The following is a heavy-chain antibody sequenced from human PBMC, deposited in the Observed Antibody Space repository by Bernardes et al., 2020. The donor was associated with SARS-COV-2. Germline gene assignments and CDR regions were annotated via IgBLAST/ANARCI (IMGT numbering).Heavy chain of an antibody. V-gene: IGHV3-9*01. Sequence: GGSLRLSCAASGFTFDDYAMHWVRQAPGKGLEWVSGISWNSGSIGYADSVKGRFTISRDNAKNSLYLQMNSLRAEDTALYYCATEFGEFSNYWGQGTLVTVSS. J-gene: IGHJ4*02. D-gene: IGHD3-10*01. CDR2: ISWNSGSI. CDR1: GFTFDDYA. CDR3: ATEFGEFSNY.